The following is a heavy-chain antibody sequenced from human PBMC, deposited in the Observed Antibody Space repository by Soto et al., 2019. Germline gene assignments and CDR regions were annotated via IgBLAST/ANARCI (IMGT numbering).Heavy chain of an antibody. Sequence: AGGSLRLSCAASGFTVSSNYMTWVRQAPGKGLEWVSVIYSGGSTYYADSVKGRFTISRDNSKNTLYLQMNSLRAEDTAVYYCARLGGYSYGYDYGMDVWGQGTTVTVSS. J-gene: IGHJ6*02. D-gene: IGHD5-18*01. CDR1: GFTVSSNY. CDR2: IYSGGST. V-gene: IGHV3-53*01. CDR3: ARLGGYSYGYDYGMDV.